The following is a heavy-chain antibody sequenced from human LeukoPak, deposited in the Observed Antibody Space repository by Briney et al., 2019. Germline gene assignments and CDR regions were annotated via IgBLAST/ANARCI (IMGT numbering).Heavy chain of an antibody. Sequence: GGSLRLSCAASGFTFSSYGMHWVRQAPGKGLEWVAFIRYDGSNKYYADSVKGRFTISRDNSKNTLYLQMNSLRAEDTDVYYCASSGVYGSGSYPLYYYCYYGMDVWGQGTSVTVSS. V-gene: IGHV3-30*02. CDR1: GFTFSSYG. CDR3: ASSGVYGSGSYPLYYYCYYGMDV. J-gene: IGHJ6*02. D-gene: IGHD3-10*01. CDR2: IRYDGSNK.